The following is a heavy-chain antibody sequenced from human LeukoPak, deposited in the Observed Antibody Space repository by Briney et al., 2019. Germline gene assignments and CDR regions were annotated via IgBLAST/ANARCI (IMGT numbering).Heavy chain of an antibody. CDR2: ISSSSSTI. CDR1: GFTFSSYS. V-gene: IGHV3-48*04. J-gene: IGHJ4*02. D-gene: IGHD3-3*01. Sequence: PGGSLRLSCAASGFTFSSYSMNWVRQAPGKGLEWVSYISSSSSTIYYADSVKGRLTISRDNAKNSLYLQMNSLRAEDTAVYYCARDMYYDFWSGYKGFDYWGQGTLVTVSS. CDR3: ARDMYYDFWSGYKGFDY.